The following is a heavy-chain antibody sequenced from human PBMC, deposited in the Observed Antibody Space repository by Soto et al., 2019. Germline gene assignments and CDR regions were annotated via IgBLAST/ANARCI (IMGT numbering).Heavy chain of an antibody. V-gene: IGHV4-4*02. J-gene: IGHJ5*02. CDR3: ARAGLDGFDP. Sequence: AETLSLTCAVSGGAIISSNCLSWVRQPPGKGLEWIGEIYHSGSTNYNPSLKSRVTISVDKSKNQFSLKLSSVTAADTAVYYCARAGLDGFDPWGQGTLVTVSS. CDR1: GGAIISSNC. D-gene: IGHD2-8*02. CDR2: IYHSGST.